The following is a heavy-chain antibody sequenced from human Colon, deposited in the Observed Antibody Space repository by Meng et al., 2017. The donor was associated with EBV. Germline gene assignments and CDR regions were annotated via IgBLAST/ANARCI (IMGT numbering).Heavy chain of an antibody. J-gene: IGHJ4*02. Sequence: QVRLQESGPGLWKPSGTLSLTCGVSGVSISSNIRWTWVRQPPGKGLEWIGDIDDSGSTNYNPSLNSRISISLDKSKNHFSLKVNSVTAADTAVYYCARGKQDAWELLAYWGQGALVTVFS. CDR1: GVSISSNIR. CDR3: ARGKQDAWELLAY. CDR2: IDDSGST. D-gene: IGHD1-26*01. V-gene: IGHV4-4*02.